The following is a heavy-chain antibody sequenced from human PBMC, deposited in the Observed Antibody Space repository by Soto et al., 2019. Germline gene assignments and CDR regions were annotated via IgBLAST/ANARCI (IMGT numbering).Heavy chain of an antibody. CDR1: GFTFSSYS. Sequence: EVQLVESGGGLVKPGGSLRLSCAASGFTFSSYSMNWVRQAPGKGLEWVSSISTSSTYIYYADSLKGRFTISRDNAKNLPYLQMNSLKAEDTAVYFCARGYGDYGGDFYYGMAVWGQGTTVTVSS. V-gene: IGHV3-21*01. J-gene: IGHJ6*02. CDR2: ISTSSTYI. D-gene: IGHD4-17*01. CDR3: ARGYGDYGGDFYYGMAV.